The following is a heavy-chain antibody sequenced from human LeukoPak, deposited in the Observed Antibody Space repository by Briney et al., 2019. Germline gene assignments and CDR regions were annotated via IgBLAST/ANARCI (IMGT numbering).Heavy chain of an antibody. CDR3: ATTAWHAFQI. Sequence: GGSLRLSCAASGFSFSDYDMSWVRQAPGKGLEWVSYISSSGRTTYYADSVKGRFTISGDNAKSSLYLQMNSLRAEDMAVYYCATTAWHAFQIWGQGTTLTVSS. V-gene: IGHV3-48*03. CDR2: ISSSGRTT. J-gene: IGHJ3*02. D-gene: IGHD1-14*01. CDR1: GFSFSDYD.